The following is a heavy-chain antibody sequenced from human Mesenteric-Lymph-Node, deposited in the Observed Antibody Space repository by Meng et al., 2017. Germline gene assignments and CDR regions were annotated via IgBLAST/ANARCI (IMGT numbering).Heavy chain of an antibody. J-gene: IGHJ4*02. Sequence: SVKVSCKASGGTFSSYAISWVRQAPGQGLEWMGGIIPIFGIANYAQKFQGRVTITADKSTSTAYMELSSLRSEDTAVYYCARDDSSGYSGYFDYWGQGTLVTVSS. CDR3: ARDDSSGYSGYFDY. CDR1: GGTFSSYA. D-gene: IGHD3-22*01. CDR2: IIPIFGIA. V-gene: IGHV1-69*10.